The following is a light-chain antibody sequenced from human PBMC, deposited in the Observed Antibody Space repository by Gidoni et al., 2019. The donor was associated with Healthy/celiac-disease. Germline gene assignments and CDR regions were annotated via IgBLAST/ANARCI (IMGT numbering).Light chain of an antibody. CDR1: QSVLYSSNNKNY. J-gene: IGKJ4*01. CDR3: QQYYSTPLT. CDR2: WAS. Sequence: DIVMTQSPDSLAVYLGERATINCKSSQSVLYSSNNKNYLAWSQQKPGQPPKLLIYWASTRESGVPDRFSGSGSGTDFTLTISSLQAEDVAVYYCQQYYSTPLTFGGGTKVEIK. V-gene: IGKV4-1*01.